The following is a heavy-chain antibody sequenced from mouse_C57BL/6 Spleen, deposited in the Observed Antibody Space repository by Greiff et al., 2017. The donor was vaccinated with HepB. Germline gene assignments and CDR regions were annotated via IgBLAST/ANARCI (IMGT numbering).Heavy chain of an antibody. Sequence: EVQLQQSGPELVKPGASVKISCKASGYTFTDYYMNWVKQSHGKSLEWIGDINPNNGGTSYNQKFKGKATLTVDKSSSTAYMELRSLTSEDSAVYYCARWDYSNYGYFDVWGTGTTVTVSS. CDR1: GYTFTDYY. CDR2: INPNNGGT. J-gene: IGHJ1*03. CDR3: ARWDYSNYGYFDV. V-gene: IGHV1-26*01. D-gene: IGHD2-5*01.